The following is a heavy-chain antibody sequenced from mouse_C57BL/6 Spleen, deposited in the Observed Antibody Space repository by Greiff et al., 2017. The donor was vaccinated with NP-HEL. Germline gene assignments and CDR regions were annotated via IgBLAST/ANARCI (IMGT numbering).Heavy chain of an antibody. D-gene: IGHD2-5*01. CDR1: GFTFTDYY. CDR3: ARVYYSNYVGVYFDY. Sequence: EVQGVESGGGLVQPGGSLSLSCAASGFTFTDYYMSWVRQPPGKALEWLGFIRNKANGYTTEYSASVKGRFTISRDNSQSILYLQMNALRAVDSATYYWARVYYSNYVGVYFDYWGQGTTLTVSS. V-gene: IGHV7-3*01. CDR2: IRNKANGYTT. J-gene: IGHJ2*01.